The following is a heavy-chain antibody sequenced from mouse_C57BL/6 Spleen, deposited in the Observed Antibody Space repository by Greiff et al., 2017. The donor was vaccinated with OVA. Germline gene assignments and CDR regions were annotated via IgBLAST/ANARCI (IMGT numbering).Heavy chain of an antibody. D-gene: IGHD2-3*01. CDR2: INPNNGGT. V-gene: IGHV1-18*01. Sequence: VQLQQSGPELVKPGASVKIPCKASGYTFTDYNMDWVKQSHGKSLEWIGDINPNNGGTNYNQKFKGKATLTVDKSSSTAYMELRSLTSEDTAVYYCARRWEVYAMDYWGQGTSVTVSS. CDR1: GYTFTDYN. J-gene: IGHJ4*01. CDR3: ARRWEVYAMDY.